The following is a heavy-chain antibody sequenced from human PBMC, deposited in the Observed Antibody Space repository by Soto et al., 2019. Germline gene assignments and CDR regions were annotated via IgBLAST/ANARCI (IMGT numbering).Heavy chain of an antibody. CDR1: GYTFTSYY. J-gene: IGHJ5*02. V-gene: IGHV1-46*03. CDR2: INPSGGST. Sequence: QVQLVQSGAEVKKPGASVKVSCKASGYTFTSYYMHWVRQAPGQGLEWMGIINPSGGSTSYAQKFQGRVTMARDTTTSTVYMEVSSLRSEDPAVYYCARVYPGDTRYGDGGNYWFDPWGQGTLVTVSS. D-gene: IGHD5-18*01. CDR3: ARVYPGDTRYGDGGNYWFDP.